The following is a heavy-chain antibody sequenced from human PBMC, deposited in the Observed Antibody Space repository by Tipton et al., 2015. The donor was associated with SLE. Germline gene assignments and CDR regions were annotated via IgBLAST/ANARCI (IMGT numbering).Heavy chain of an antibody. CDR3: ARDEYRYDATGYHLLGHFDF. D-gene: IGHD3-22*01. J-gene: IGHJ4*02. V-gene: IGHV4-61*02. Sequence: TLSLTCTVSGGSISSGYYYWSWIRQPAGKGLEWIGRIFSSGTTNYSPSLKSRVGISVDTSKNQFSLKLSSVTAADTAVYYCARDEYRYDATGYHLLGHFDFWGQGTLVTVSS. CDR2: IFSSGTT. CDR1: GGSISSGYYY.